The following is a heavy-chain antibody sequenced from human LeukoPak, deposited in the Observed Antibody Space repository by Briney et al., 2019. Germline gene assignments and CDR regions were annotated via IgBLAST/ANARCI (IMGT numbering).Heavy chain of an antibody. Sequence: GGSLRLSCAACGFTFSRYWMSWVRQPPGKGLEGVANIKQDGAEKYYVDAAKGRFTISRDNAKKSLYLQMSSLRAEDTAVYYCAKHQLVGDWYFDLWGRGTLVTVSS. D-gene: IGHD6-13*01. V-gene: IGHV3-7*02. CDR3: AKHQLVGDWYFDL. CDR1: GFTFSRYW. CDR2: IKQDGAEK. J-gene: IGHJ2*01.